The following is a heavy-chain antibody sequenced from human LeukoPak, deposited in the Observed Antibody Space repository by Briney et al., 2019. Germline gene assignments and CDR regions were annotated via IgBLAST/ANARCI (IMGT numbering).Heavy chain of an antibody. CDR2: IKQDGSEK. V-gene: IGHV3-7*02. CDR1: GFTFSSYG. Sequence: PGGSLRLSCAASGFTFSSYGMHWVRQAPGKGLEWVANIKQDGSEKYYMDSVRGRFTVSSDNAKRSVYLLMNSLRAEDTALYYCASGDHTDYWGQGTLVTVSS. J-gene: IGHJ4*02. CDR3: ASGDHTDY.